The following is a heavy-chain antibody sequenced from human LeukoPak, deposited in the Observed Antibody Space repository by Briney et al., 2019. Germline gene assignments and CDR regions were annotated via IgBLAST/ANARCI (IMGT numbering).Heavy chain of an antibody. CDR1: GYTFTSHD. J-gene: IGHJ6*02. CDR3: AREEAVAGYYYYGMDV. Sequence: ASVKVSCKASGYTFTSHDINWVRQATGQGLEWMGWMNPNSGGTNYAQKFQGRVTMTRDTSISTAYMELSRLRSDDTAVHYCAREEAVAGYYYYGMDVWGQGTTVTVSS. D-gene: IGHD6-19*01. V-gene: IGHV1-2*02. CDR2: MNPNSGGT.